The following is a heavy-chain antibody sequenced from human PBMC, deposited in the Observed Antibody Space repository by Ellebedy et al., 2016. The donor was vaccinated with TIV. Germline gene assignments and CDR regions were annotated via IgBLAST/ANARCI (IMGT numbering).Heavy chain of an antibody. D-gene: IGHD3-9*01. V-gene: IGHV2-70*01. CDR2: IDWDDDK. CDR1: GFSLSTSGMC. J-gene: IGHJ6*02. CDR3: ARISPDYDILTGYNYYGMDV. Sequence: SGPTLVKPTQTLTLTCTFSGFSLSTSGMCVSWIRQPPGKALEWLALIDWDDDKYYSTSLKTRLTITKDTSKNQVVLTMTNMDPVDTATYYCARISPDYDILTGYNYYGMDVWGQGTTVTVSS.